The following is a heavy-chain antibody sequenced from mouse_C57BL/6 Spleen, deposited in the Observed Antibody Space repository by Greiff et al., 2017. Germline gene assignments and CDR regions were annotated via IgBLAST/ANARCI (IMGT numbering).Heavy chain of an antibody. CDR1: GFTFSNYW. CDR3: TVLIDYYDEGAMDY. D-gene: IGHD1-1*01. V-gene: IGHV6-3*01. Sequence: EVKLVESGGGLVQPGGSMKLSCVASGFTFSNYWMNWVRQSPEKGLEWVAQIRLKSDNYATHYAESVKGRFTISRDDSKSSVYLQMNNLRAEDTGIYYCTVLIDYYDEGAMDYWGQGTSVTVSS. J-gene: IGHJ4*01. CDR2: IRLKSDNYAT.